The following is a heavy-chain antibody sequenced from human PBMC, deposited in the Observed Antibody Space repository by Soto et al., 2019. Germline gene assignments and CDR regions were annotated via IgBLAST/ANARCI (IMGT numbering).Heavy chain of an antibody. D-gene: IGHD3-9*01. Sequence: SETLSLTCNVSGGSINNYYWNWVRQTPGKGLEWIGYIYYTGSTHYNPSLKSRVTMSVDTSKNQFSLRLTSVTAADTALYFCAREGILLLGAFDIWGQGTVVTVSS. CDR1: GGSINNYY. J-gene: IGHJ3*02. CDR2: IYYTGST. V-gene: IGHV4-59*01. CDR3: AREGILLLGAFDI.